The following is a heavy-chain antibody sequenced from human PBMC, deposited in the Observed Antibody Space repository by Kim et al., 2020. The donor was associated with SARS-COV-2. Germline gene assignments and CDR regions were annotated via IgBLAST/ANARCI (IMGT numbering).Heavy chain of an antibody. CDR1: GFTFSSHA. V-gene: IGHV3-30-3*01. Sequence: GGSLRLSCAASGFTFSSHAMHWVRQAPGKGLEWVAIISNDGNRKKYADSLTGRCTISRDNSKNTLTLLMSSLTTEDTAIYYCATDSEGSGRYLGYWGQGT. CDR2: ISNDGNRK. D-gene: IGHD3-10*01. J-gene: IGHJ4*03. CDR3: ATDSEGSGRYLGY.